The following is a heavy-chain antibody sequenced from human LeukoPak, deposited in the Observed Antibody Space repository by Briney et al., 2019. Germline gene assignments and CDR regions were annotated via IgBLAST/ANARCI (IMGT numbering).Heavy chain of an antibody. CDR2: ISYDGSNK. CDR1: GFTFSSYA. V-gene: IGHV3-30-3*01. CDR3: ARDEVRYCSSTSCPNFDY. D-gene: IGHD2-2*01. Sequence: GGSLRLSCAASGFTFSSYAMHWVRQAPGKGLEWVAVISYDGSNKYYADPVKGRFTISRDNSKNTLYLQMNSLRAEDTAVYYCARDEVRYCSSTSCPNFDYWGQGTLVTVSS. J-gene: IGHJ4*02.